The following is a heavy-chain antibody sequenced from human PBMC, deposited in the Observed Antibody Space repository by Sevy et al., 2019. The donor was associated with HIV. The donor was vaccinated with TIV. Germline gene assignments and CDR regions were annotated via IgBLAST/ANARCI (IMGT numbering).Heavy chain of an antibody. CDR2: ISSSSSYI. Sequence: GGSLRLSCAASGFTFSSYSMNWDRQAPGKGLEWVSSISSSSSYIYYADSVKGRFTISRDNAKNSLYLQMNSLRAEDTAVYYCARGRAGGDFDYWGQGTLVTVSS. V-gene: IGHV3-21*01. CDR3: ARGRAGGDFDY. J-gene: IGHJ4*02. CDR1: GFTFSSYS. D-gene: IGHD3-16*01.